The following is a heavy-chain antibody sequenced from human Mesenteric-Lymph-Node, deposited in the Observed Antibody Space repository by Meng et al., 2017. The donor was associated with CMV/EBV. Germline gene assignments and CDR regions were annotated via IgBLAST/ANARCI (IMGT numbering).Heavy chain of an antibody. CDR1: GGSVSSGSYY. V-gene: IGHV4-61*01. CDR2: IYYSGST. D-gene: IGHD3-3*01. Sequence: SETLSLTCTVSGGSVSSGSYYWSWIRQPPGKGLEWIGYIYYSGSTNYNPSLKSRVTISVDTSKNQFSLKLSSVTAADTAVYYCARGRPYDFWSWGYWGQGTLVTVSS. J-gene: IGHJ4*02. CDR3: ARGRPYDFWSWGY.